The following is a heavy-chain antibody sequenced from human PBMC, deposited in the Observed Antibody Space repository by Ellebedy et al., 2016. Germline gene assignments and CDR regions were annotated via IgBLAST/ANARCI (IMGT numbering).Heavy chain of an antibody. Sequence: ASVKVSCKASGGTFSSYAISWVRQAPGQGLEWMGWISAYNGNTNYAQKLQGRVTMTTDTSTSTAYMELRSLRSDDTAVYYCARAFRHNYYGSETGDYWGQGTLVTVSS. D-gene: IGHD3-10*01. CDR2: ISAYNGNT. J-gene: IGHJ4*02. V-gene: IGHV1-18*01. CDR3: ARAFRHNYYGSETGDY. CDR1: GGTFSSYA.